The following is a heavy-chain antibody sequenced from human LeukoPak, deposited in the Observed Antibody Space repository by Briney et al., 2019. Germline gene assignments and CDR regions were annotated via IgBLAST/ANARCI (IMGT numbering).Heavy chain of an antibody. D-gene: IGHD7-27*01. CDR2: IYTSGST. Sequence: SQTLSLTCTVSGGSISSGSYYWSWIRQPAGKGLEWIGRIYTSGSTNYNPSLKSRVTISVDTSKNQFSLKLSSVPAADTAVYYCAREEANWGCLDYWGQGTLVTVSS. CDR3: AREEANWGCLDY. CDR1: GGSISSGSYY. V-gene: IGHV4-61*02. J-gene: IGHJ4*02.